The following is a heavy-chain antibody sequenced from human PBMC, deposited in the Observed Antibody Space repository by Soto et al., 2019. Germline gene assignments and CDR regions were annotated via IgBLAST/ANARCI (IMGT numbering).Heavy chain of an antibody. CDR2: IIWNSEAI. J-gene: IGHJ4*02. CDR1: GFRFDDYA. CDR3: TRDDQGIATSGTPILGS. D-gene: IGHD6-13*01. V-gene: IGHV3-9*01. Sequence: EVRLEESGGRLVQAGTSLRLSCRASGFRFDDYAMHWVRQAPGKGLEWVAGIIWNSEAIDYAESVRGRFTISRDNAENSVFLQTDSLSPEDTALYYCTRDDQGIATSGTPILGSWGQGTPVTVSS.